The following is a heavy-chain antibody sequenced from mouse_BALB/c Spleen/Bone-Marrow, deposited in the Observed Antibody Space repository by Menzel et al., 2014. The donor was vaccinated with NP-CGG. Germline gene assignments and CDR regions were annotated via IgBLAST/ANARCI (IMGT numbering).Heavy chain of an antibody. CDR2: INDGGSYT. CDR3: ARDGIFSMDY. CDR1: GFTFSDYY. V-gene: IGHV5-4*02. Sequence: DVQLVESGGGLVKPGGSLKLSCAVSGFTFSDYYMYWVSQNPEKRLEWVATINDGGSYTYYPDSVKGRFTISRDNAKNKLYLQMSSLKSEDTAMYYCARDGIFSMDYWCQGTSVTVSS. J-gene: IGHJ4*01. D-gene: IGHD1-1*02.